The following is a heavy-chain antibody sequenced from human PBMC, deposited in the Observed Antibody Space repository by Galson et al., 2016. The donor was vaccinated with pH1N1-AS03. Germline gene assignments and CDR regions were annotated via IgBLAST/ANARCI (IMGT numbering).Heavy chain of an antibody. J-gene: IGHJ4*02. CDR3: ARDHLGAGPAFDY. D-gene: IGHD1-26*01. CDR1: GDSVSSNTAA. CDR2: TYYRSKWYN. Sequence: CAISGDSVSSNTAAWNWIRQSPSRGLEWLGRTYYRSKWYNDYALFVTSRITINPDTSKNQFSLQLNSVTPEDTAVYYCARDHLGAGPAFDYWGQGTLVTVSS. V-gene: IGHV6-1*01.